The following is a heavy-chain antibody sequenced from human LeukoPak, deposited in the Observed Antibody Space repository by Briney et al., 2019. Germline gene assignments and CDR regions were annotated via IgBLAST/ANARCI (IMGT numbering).Heavy chain of an antibody. J-gene: IGHJ5*02. CDR3: ARDQSYAAHWFDP. Sequence: PSETLSLTCTVSGGSISSGGYYWSWIRQHPGKGLEWIGYIYYSGGTYYNPSLKSRVTISVDTSKNQFSLKLSSVTAADTAVYYCARDQSYAAHWFDPWGQGTLVTVSS. CDR2: IYYSGGT. V-gene: IGHV4-31*03. CDR1: GGSISSGGYY. D-gene: IGHD1-26*01.